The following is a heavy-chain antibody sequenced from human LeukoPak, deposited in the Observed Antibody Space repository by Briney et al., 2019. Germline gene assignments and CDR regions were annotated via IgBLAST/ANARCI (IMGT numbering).Heavy chain of an antibody. CDR1: GFTFNTYT. CDR2: ISGSGSST. V-gene: IGHV3-23*01. J-gene: IGHJ5*02. CDR3: AKDGVVATSDP. D-gene: IGHD5-12*01. Sequence: GGSLRLSCAASGFTFNTYTMNWVRQAPGKGLEWVSAISGSGSSTYYADSVKGRFTISRDNSKNTLYLQMNSLRAEDTAVYYCAKDGVVATSDPWGQGTLVTVSS.